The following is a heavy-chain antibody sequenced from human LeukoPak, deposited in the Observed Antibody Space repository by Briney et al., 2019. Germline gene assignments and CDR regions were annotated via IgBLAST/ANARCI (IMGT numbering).Heavy chain of an antibody. Sequence: RTSETLSLTCTVSGYSISSGYYWGWIRQSPGKGLEWIGSIYHSGNTYYNPSLKSRVTISVDTSKNQFSLKLSSVTAADTAVYYCARESLWGSYRCLDYWGQGTLVTVSS. CDR1: GYSISSGYY. V-gene: IGHV4-38-2*02. J-gene: IGHJ4*02. D-gene: IGHD3-16*02. CDR2: IYHSGNT. CDR3: ARESLWGSYRCLDY.